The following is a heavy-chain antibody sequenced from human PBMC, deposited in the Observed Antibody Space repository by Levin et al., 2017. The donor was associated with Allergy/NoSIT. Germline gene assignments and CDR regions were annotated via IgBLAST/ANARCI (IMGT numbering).Heavy chain of an antibody. CDR1: GGSISGGGYH. Sequence: SQTLSLTCPVSGGSISGGGYHWTWIRQHPEKGLEWIGYIYYSGSTFYNPSLKSRLMISVDTSKNQFSLNVRSLTAADTAVYYCAREDGSRFDFWGQGALVTVAS. V-gene: IGHV4-31*03. CDR2: IYYSGST. CDR3: AREDGSRFDF. D-gene: IGHD2-2*03. J-gene: IGHJ4*02.